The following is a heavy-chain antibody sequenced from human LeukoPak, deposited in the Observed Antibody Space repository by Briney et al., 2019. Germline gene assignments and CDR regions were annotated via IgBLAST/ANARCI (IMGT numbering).Heavy chain of an antibody. V-gene: IGHV1-69*04. CDR2: IIPILGIA. CDR3: ARDGPGGDIVVVVAATGAFDI. D-gene: IGHD2-15*01. Sequence: ASVKVSCKASGGTFSSYAISWVRQAPGQGLEWMGRIIPILGIANYAQKFQGRVTITADKSTSTAYMELSSLRSEDTAVYYCARDGPGGDIVVVVAATGAFDIWGQGTMVTVSS. CDR1: GGTFSSYA. J-gene: IGHJ3*02.